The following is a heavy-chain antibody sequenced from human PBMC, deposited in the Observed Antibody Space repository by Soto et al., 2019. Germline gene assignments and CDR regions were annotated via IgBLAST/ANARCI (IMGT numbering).Heavy chain of an antibody. Sequence: ASVKVSCKASGYTFTSYAMHWVRQAPGQRLEWMGWINAGNGNTKYSQKFQGRVTITRDTSASTAYMELSSLRSEDTAVYYCARDYDFWSGYYSYYYGMDVWGQGTTVTVPS. J-gene: IGHJ6*02. CDR1: GYTFTSYA. CDR2: INAGNGNT. CDR3: ARDYDFWSGYYSYYYGMDV. V-gene: IGHV1-3*01. D-gene: IGHD3-3*01.